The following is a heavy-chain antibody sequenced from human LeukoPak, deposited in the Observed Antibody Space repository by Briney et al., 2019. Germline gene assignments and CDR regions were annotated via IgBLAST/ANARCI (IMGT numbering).Heavy chain of an antibody. CDR3: ADSGSYYYFDD. Sequence: PSETLSLTCSVSGGSINSKNYYWGWIRQPPGKGLEWIGTMYYSGSTYYNPSLKSRVTISVDTSKNQFSLRLNSVTAADTAVYFCADSGSYYYFDDWGQGTLVTVPS. D-gene: IGHD3-10*01. CDR1: GGSINSKNYY. CDR2: MYYSGST. J-gene: IGHJ4*02. V-gene: IGHV4-39*01.